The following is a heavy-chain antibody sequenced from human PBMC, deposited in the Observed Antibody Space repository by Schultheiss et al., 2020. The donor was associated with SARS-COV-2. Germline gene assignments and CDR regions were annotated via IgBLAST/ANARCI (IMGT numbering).Heavy chain of an antibody. J-gene: IGHJ6*02. V-gene: IGHV1-18*01. CDR2: ISAYNGNT. D-gene: IGHD6-13*01. CDR3: AREQGVIAAAGYNGMDV. CDR1: GYTFTSYG. Sequence: ASVKVSCKASGYTFTSYGISWVRQAPGQGLEWMGWISAYNGNTNYAQKFQGRVTMTRNTSISTAYMELSSLRSDDTAVYYCAREQGVIAAAGYNGMDVWGQGTTVTVSS.